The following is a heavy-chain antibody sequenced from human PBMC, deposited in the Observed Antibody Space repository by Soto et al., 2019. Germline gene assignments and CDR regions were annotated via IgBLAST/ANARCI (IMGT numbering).Heavy chain of an antibody. Sequence: QVQLQQWGAGLLKPSETLSLTCAVYGGSFSGYYWSWIRQPPGKGLEWIGEINHSGSTNYNPSLKSRVTISVDTSKNQFSLKLSSVTAADTAVYYCARGSIAAAGTSYYYGMDVWGQGTTVTVSS. J-gene: IGHJ6*02. D-gene: IGHD6-13*01. CDR2: INHSGST. CDR1: GGSFSGYY. V-gene: IGHV4-34*01. CDR3: ARGSIAAAGTSYYYGMDV.